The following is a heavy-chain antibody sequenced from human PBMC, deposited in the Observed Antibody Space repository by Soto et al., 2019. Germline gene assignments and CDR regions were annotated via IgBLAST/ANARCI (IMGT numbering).Heavy chain of an antibody. CDR2: LIPILGTP. CDR1: GSTFSKYA. CDR3: ARDSHDYIWGSYRNGMDV. V-gene: IGHV1-69*01. J-gene: IGHJ6*04. D-gene: IGHD3-16*02. Sequence: QVQLVQSGAEVKKPGSSVNVSCKASGSTFSKYAISWVRQAPGQGLEWMGGLIPILGTPKYAQKFQGSVTITADESTTTAYMELSSVTFEDTAVYYCARDSHDYIWGSYRNGMDVWGKGTTVSVSS.